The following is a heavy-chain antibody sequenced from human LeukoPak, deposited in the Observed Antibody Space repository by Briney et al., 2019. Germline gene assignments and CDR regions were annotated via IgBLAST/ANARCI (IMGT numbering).Heavy chain of an antibody. CDR2: VDPEDGET. CDR3: ATPRYSGSYGDAFDI. CDR1: EYTFTDYY. V-gene: IGHV1-69-2*01. Sequence: ASVKVSCKVSEYTFTDYYMHWVQQAPGKGLEWMGLVDPEDGETIYAEKFQGRVTITADTSTDTAYMELSSLRSEDTAVYYCATPRYSGSYGDAFDIWGQGTMVTVSS. J-gene: IGHJ3*02. D-gene: IGHD1-26*01.